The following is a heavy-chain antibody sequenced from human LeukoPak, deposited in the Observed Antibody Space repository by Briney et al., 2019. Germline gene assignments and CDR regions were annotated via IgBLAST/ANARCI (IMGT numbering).Heavy chain of an antibody. V-gene: IGHV1-46*01. Sequence: ASVKVSCKASGYTFTSYYMHWVRQAPGQGLEWMGIINPSGGGTTYAQKFQGRVTMTRDTSTSTVFMELSSLRSDDTAVYYCARRRPGDLLDSGYFDYWGQGTLVTVSS. CDR3: ARRRPGDLLDSGYFDY. CDR2: INPSGGGT. D-gene: IGHD3-10*01. J-gene: IGHJ4*02. CDR1: GYTFTSYY.